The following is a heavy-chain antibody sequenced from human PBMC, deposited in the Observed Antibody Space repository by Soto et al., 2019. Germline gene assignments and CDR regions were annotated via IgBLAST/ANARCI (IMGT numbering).Heavy chain of an antibody. CDR1: GYIFPAYG. CDR2: VSTNSADT. J-gene: IGHJ4*02. D-gene: IGHD3-22*01. CDR3: ASELSTDSSAYYAFAY. Sequence: QVQLVQSGPEVKMPGASVKVSCKTSGYIFPAYGLAWLRQAPGQRPEWMGWVSTNSADTNYAQKFQGRVTMTTDRSTTTTYMELRSLTSDDTAVYYCASELSTDSSAYYAFAYWGQGTLVTVSS. V-gene: IGHV1-18*01.